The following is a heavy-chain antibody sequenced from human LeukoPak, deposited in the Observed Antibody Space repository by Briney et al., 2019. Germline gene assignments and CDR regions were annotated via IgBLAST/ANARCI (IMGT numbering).Heavy chain of an antibody. Sequence: GGSLRLSCAASGFTFSSYSMNWVRQAPGKGLEWVSSISSSSSYIYYADSVKGRFTISRDNAKNSLYLQTNSLRAEDTAVYYCARVGDTNWFDPWGQGTLVTVSS. CDR1: GFTFSSYS. J-gene: IGHJ5*02. V-gene: IGHV3-21*01. CDR2: ISSSSSYI. D-gene: IGHD3-16*01. CDR3: ARVGDTNWFDP.